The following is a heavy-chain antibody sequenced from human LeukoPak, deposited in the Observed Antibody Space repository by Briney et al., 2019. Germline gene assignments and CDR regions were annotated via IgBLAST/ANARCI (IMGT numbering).Heavy chain of an antibody. Sequence: ASVKVSCKASGYTFTSYGISWVRQAPGQGLEWMGWISAYNGNTNYAQKFQGRVTITADESTSTAYMELSSLRSEDTAVYYCARDPRGDYVTSDWYFDLWGRGTLVTVSS. D-gene: IGHD4-17*01. J-gene: IGHJ2*01. CDR2: ISAYNGNT. CDR1: GYTFTSYG. CDR3: ARDPRGDYVTSDWYFDL. V-gene: IGHV1-18*01.